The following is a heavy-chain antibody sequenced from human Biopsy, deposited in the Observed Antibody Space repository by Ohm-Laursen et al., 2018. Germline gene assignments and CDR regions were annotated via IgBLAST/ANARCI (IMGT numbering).Heavy chain of an antibody. D-gene: IGHD3-22*01. CDR1: GGPFGSYA. Sequence: VKISCKSSGGPFGSYAINWMRQAPGQGPEWMGDIIPMYRTSNYAQKFQGRPTITADEYTSTAYMELNSLTSEDTAGYYCARDRGYYSDRTVPGYFDLWGRGTLVTVSS. V-gene: IGHV1-69*13. CDR2: IIPMYRTS. CDR3: ARDRGYYSDRTVPGYFDL. J-gene: IGHJ2*01.